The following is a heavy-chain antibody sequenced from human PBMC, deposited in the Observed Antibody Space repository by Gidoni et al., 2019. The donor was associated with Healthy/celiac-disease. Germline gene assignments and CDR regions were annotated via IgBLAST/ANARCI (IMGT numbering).Heavy chain of an antibody. D-gene: IGHD3-10*01. J-gene: IGHJ6*02. CDR3: ATRKDSALGV. Sequence: QVQLVESGGGLVKPGGSLRHSWAASGCTFMDYYMSRIRQAQWKGLEWVSYISSSSSYTSYADSVKGRFTISRDNAKNSLYLQMNSLIAEDTAVYYCATRKDSALGVWGQGTTVTVSS. V-gene: IGHV3-11*05. CDR1: GCTFMDYY. CDR2: ISSSSSYT.